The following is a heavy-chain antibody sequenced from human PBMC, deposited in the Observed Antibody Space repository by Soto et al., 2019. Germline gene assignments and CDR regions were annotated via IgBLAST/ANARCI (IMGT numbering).Heavy chain of an antibody. CDR1: GVNLSNYA. Sequence: GGSLRLSCAASGVNLSNYALSWFRQAPGKGLEWVSAISGSGGNTYYADSVKGRFTISRDNSKNTLYLQMNSLRAEDTAVYYCAKVRRVAPVDYWGQGT. J-gene: IGHJ4*02. D-gene: IGHD2-15*01. CDR3: AKVRRVAPVDY. V-gene: IGHV3-23*01. CDR2: ISGSGGNT.